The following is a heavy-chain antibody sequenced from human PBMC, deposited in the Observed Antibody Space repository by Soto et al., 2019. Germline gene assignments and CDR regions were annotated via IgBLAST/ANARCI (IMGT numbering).Heavy chain of an antibody. J-gene: IGHJ4*02. CDR2: ISPGGDST. Sequence: GGSLRLSCAASGFTFSSSYMHWVRQAPGKGLQYVSAISPGGDSTFYTDSVKGRFTISRDNSKNILYLQMGSLRAEDMAVYYCARGHYYGSGLYYFDYWGQGTLVTVSS. D-gene: IGHD3-10*01. CDR1: GFTFSSSY. CDR3: ARGHYYGSGLYYFDY. V-gene: IGHV3-64*02.